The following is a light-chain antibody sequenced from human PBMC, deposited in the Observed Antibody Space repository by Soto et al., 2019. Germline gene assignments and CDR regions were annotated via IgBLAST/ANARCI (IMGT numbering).Light chain of an antibody. V-gene: IGKV3-15*01. J-gene: IGKJ4*01. Sequence: EIVMTQSPATLSVSPGERATLSCRASQSVSSNLAWYQKKPGQDPRILIYGASTRATGIPARFSGSGSGTEFNLTISNLHTEDFATYSCQQTYRIPLTVGGGTKVDIK. CDR2: GAS. CDR1: QSVSSN. CDR3: QQTYRIPLT.